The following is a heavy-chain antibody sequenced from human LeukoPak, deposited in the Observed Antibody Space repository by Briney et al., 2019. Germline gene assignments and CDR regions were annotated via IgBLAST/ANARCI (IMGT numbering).Heavy chain of an antibody. D-gene: IGHD2-21*02. CDR2: INPNSGDT. Sequence: ASVKVSCKASGYTFTGYYMHWVRQAPGQGLEWMGWINPNSGDTNYAQKFQGRVTITADESTSTAYMELSSLRSEDTAVYYCARDLGYCGGDCYSYWGQGTLVTVSS. CDR3: ARDLGYCGGDCYSY. CDR1: GYTFTGYY. J-gene: IGHJ4*02. V-gene: IGHV1-2*02.